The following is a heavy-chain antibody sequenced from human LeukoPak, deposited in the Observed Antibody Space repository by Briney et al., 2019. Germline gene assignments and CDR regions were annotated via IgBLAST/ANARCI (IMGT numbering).Heavy chain of an antibody. CDR1: GGSFSGYY. V-gene: IGHV4-34*01. D-gene: IGHD5-12*01. Sequence: SETLSLTCAVYGGSFSGYYWSWIRQPPGKGLEWIGEINHSGSTNYNPSLNSRVTISVDTSKNQFSLKLSSVTAADTAVYYCARGRDIVATFGYYYYYGMDVWGQGTTVTVSS. CDR3: ARGRDIVATFGYYYYYGMDV. J-gene: IGHJ6*02. CDR2: INHSGST.